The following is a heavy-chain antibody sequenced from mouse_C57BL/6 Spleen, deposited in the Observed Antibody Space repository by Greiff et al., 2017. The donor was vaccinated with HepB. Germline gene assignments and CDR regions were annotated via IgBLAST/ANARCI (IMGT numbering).Heavy chain of an antibody. CDR1: GYAFSSYW. V-gene: IGHV1-80*01. Sequence: QVQLQQSGAELVKPGASVKISCKASGYAFSSYWMNWVKQRPGKGLEWIGQIYPGDGDTNYNGKFKGKATLTADKSSSTAYMQLSSLTSEDSAVYFCARSGYDYDDGPAMDYWGQGTSVTVSS. D-gene: IGHD2-4*01. CDR3: ARSGYDYDDGPAMDY. CDR2: IYPGDGDT. J-gene: IGHJ4*01.